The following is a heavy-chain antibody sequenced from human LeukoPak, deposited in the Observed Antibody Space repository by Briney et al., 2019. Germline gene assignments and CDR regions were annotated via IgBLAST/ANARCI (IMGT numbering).Heavy chain of an antibody. J-gene: IGHJ4*02. D-gene: IGHD2-2*01. V-gene: IGHV1-2*02. CDR3: ARDLLGYCSSTSCYRVY. CDR2: INPNSGGT. Sequence: ASVKVSCKASGYTFTGYYMHWVRQAPGQGHEWMGWINPNSGGTNYAQKFQGRVTMTRDTSISTPYMELSRLRSDDTAVYYCARDLLGYCSSTSCYRVYWGEGTLVTVSS. CDR1: GYTFTGYY.